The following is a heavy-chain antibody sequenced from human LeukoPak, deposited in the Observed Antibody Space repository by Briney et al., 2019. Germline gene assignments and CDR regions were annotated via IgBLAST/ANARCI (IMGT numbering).Heavy chain of an antibody. CDR1: GGSISSYY. Sequence: SETLSLTCTVSGGSISSYYWSWIRQPPGKGLEWIGYIYYSGSTNYNPSLKSRVTTSVDTSKNQFSLKLSSVTAADTAVYYCARGSSPLDYWGQGTLVTVSS. CDR3: ARGSSPLDY. J-gene: IGHJ4*02. V-gene: IGHV4-59*01. CDR2: IYYSGST.